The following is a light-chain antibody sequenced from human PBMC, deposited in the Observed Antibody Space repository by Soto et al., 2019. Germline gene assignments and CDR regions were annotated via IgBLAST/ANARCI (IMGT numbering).Light chain of an antibody. J-gene: IGKJ2*01. CDR2: GAS. CDR1: QSVSSNY. CDR3: QQYVSSLYT. V-gene: IGKV3-20*01. Sequence: EIVLTQSPGTLSLSPGERATLSCRASQSVSSNYLAWYQQKPGQAPRLLIYGASSRATGIPDRFSGSGSGTDFTVTISRLEPEDFAVYYCQQYVSSLYTFGQGTKLEI.